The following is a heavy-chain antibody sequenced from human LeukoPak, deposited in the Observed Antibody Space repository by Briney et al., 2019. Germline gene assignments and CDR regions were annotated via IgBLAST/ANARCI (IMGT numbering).Heavy chain of an antibody. CDR2: ISWNSGSI. CDR3: AKDIRTPLGYGPGSGSWFDY. CDR1: GFTFDDYA. J-gene: IGHJ4*02. D-gene: IGHD3-10*01. V-gene: IGHV3-9*01. Sequence: GRSLRLSCAASGFTFDDYAMHWVRQAPGKGLEWVSGISWNSGSIGYADSVKGRFTISRDNAKNSLYLQMNSLRAEDTALYYCAKDIRTPLGYGPGSGSWFDYWGQGTLVTVSS.